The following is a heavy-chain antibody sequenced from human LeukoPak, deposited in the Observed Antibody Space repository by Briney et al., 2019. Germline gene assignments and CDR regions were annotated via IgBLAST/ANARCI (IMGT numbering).Heavy chain of an antibody. CDR2: INPNSGGT. V-gene: IGHV1-2*02. Sequence: ASVKVSCKASGYTFTGYYMHWVRQAPGQGLEWMGWINPNSGGTNFAQKFQGRVTMTRDTSISTAYMELSRLRSDDTAMYYCARSYSNNHPPDHWGQGTLVTVSS. CDR1: GYTFTGYY. CDR3: ARSYSNNHPPDH. D-gene: IGHD2/OR15-2a*01. J-gene: IGHJ4*02.